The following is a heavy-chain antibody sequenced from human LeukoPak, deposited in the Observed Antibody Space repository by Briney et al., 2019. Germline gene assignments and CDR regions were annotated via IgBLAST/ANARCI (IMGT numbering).Heavy chain of an antibody. D-gene: IGHD3-22*01. CDR2: IKSKTDGGTT. J-gene: IGHJ4*02. CDR3: TESYDSSGFDY. Sequence: PGGSLRLSCAASGFTFSNAWMSWVRQPPGKGLEWAGRIKSKTDGGTTDYAAPVKGRFTISRDDSKNTLYLQMNSLKTEDTAVYYCTESYDSSGFDYWGQGTLVTVSS. CDR1: GFTFSNAW. V-gene: IGHV3-15*01.